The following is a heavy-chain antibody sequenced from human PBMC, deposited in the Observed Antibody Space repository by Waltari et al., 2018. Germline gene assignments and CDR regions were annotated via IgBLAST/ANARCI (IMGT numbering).Heavy chain of an antibody. V-gene: IGHV4-59*01. CDR1: GGSMNSYY. J-gene: IGHJ5*02. D-gene: IGHD6-19*01. CDR2: IYYSGST. CDR3: AINTSGWYDN. Sequence: QVQLPESGPGLVKPSGTLSLTCSVSGGSMNSYYWGWIRQPPGKGLEWIGDIYYSGSTTYNPSLKSRVTISVDTSKNHFSMGLTSVTAADTAVYYCAINTSGWYDNWGQGTLVTVSS.